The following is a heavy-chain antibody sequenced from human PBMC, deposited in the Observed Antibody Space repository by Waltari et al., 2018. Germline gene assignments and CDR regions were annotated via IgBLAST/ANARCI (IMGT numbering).Heavy chain of an antibody. J-gene: IGHJ6*03. CDR1: GGPISSYY. D-gene: IGHD2-15*01. V-gene: IGHV4-59*01. CDR2: IYYSGSN. CDR3: ARDSVDYYYYYMDV. Sequence: QVQLQESGPGLVKPSDTLSLNCTVSGGPISSYYSSWIRQPPVKGLDWSWYIYYSGSNNYNPSLKSRVTISLYTSKNQFSLKLSSVTAADTAVYYCARDSVDYYYYYMDVWGKGTTVTVSS.